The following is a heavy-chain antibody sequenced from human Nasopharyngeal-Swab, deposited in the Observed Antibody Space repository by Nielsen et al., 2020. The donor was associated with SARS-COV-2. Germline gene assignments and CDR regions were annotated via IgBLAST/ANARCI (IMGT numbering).Heavy chain of an antibody. V-gene: IGHV4-34*01. J-gene: IGHJ5*02. CDR3: ARGVYDFWSGYYGWFDP. Sequence: SKTLSLTCAVYGGSFSGYYWSWIRQPPGKGLEWIGEINHSGSTNYNPSLKSRVTISADTSKNQFSLKLGSVTAADTAVYYCARGVYDFWSGYYGWFDPWGQGTLVTVSS. CDR1: GGSFSGYY. D-gene: IGHD3-3*01. CDR2: INHSGST.